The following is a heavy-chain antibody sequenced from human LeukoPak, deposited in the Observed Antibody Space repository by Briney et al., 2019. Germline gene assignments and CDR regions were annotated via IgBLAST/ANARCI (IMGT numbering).Heavy chain of an antibody. CDR3: APVSSSGNHIIDN. Sequence: GGSLRLSCGASGFTVSSNHMSWVRLAPGRGLEWVSIVYRGGITNYGDSVKGRFTISRDNSKNTLYLQMNSLRAEDTAVYYCAPVSSSGNHIIDNWGQGTLVTVSS. CDR1: GFTVSSNH. D-gene: IGHD1-14*01. J-gene: IGHJ4*02. CDR2: VYRGGIT. V-gene: IGHV3-53*01.